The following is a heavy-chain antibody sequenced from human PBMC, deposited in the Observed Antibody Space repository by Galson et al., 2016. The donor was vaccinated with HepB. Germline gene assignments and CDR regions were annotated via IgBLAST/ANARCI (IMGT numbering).Heavy chain of an antibody. D-gene: IGHD3-3*02. CDR2: INPGNGNT. CDR1: GYTFTTYA. J-gene: IGHJ6*02. Sequence: SVKVSCKASGYTFTTYALHWVRQAPGQRLEWMGWINPGNGNTKYSQKFQGRVTFTSDTSASTAYMEVSSLTSEDTAVYYCASLPGHFRSGFPARHLDVWGQGTTVTVSS. V-gene: IGHV1-3*01. CDR3: ASLPGHFRSGFPARHLDV.